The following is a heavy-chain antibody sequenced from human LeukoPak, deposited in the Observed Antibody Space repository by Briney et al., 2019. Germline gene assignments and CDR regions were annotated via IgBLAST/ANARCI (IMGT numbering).Heavy chain of an antibody. D-gene: IGHD5-18*01. J-gene: IGHJ4*02. CDR2: IYWDDDK. CDR3: AHTWIQLWLRSYYFDY. CDR1: GGSISNGDHY. V-gene: IGHV2-5*08. Sequence: TLSLTCTVSGGSISNGDHYWSWIRQPPGKALEWLALIYWDDDKRYSPSLKSRLTITKDTSKNQVVLTMTNMDPVDTATYYCAHTWIQLWLRSYYFDYWGQGTLVTVSS.